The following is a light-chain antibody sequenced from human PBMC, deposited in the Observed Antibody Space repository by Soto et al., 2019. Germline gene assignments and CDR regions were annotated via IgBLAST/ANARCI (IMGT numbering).Light chain of an antibody. CDR3: ASYTSSSTSVI. J-gene: IGLJ2*01. Sequence: QSALTQPASVSGSPGQSITISCTGNSSDVGGYKYVSWYQQHPDKAPKLIIFEVSNRPSGISSRFSGSKSGNTASLTISGLQAEDEADYYCASYTSSSTSVIFGSGTKRTGL. CDR1: SSDVGGYKY. V-gene: IGLV2-14*01. CDR2: EVS.